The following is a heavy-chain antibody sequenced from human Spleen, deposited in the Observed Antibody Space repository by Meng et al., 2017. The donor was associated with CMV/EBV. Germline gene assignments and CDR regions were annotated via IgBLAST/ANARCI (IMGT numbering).Heavy chain of an antibody. CDR1: GYTFTSYG. CDR2: ISAYNGNT. Sequence: ASVKVSCKASGYTFTSYGISWVRQAPGQGLEWMGWISAYNGNTNYAQKFQGRVTMTRDTSISTAYMELSRLRSDDTAVYYCARVGYSSSWSGWFDPWGQGTLVTVSS. V-gene: IGHV1-18*01. J-gene: IGHJ5*02. D-gene: IGHD6-13*01. CDR3: ARVGYSSSWSGWFDP.